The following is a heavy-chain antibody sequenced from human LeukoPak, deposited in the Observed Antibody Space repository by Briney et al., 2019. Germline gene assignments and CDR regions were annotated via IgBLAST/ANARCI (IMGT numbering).Heavy chain of an antibody. CDR3: ARDSSGWYIHY. CDR2: ISSSGSTI. D-gene: IGHD6-19*01. V-gene: IGHV3-48*03. Sequence: PGGSLRLSCAASGFTFSSYELNWVRQAPGKGPEWVSCISSSGSTIYYADSVKGRFTISRDNAKNSLYLQMNSLRAEDTAVYYCARDSSGWYIHYWGQGTLVTVSS. CDR1: GFTFSSYE. J-gene: IGHJ4*02.